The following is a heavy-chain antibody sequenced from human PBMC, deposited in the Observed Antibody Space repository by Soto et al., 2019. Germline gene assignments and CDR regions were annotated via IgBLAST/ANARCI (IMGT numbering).Heavy chain of an antibody. CDR1: GGSISTSRSY. D-gene: IGHD2-21*01. Sequence: QLQLLESGPGLVKASETLSLTYNVSGGSISTSRSYWAWIRQPPGKGLEWLANIFYSGSTYYNPSLASRVTVSVDTSKNEFSLKLRYVTAADTAVYYCARQPTTGDTDLWFDPWGQGTLVTVSS. CDR3: ARQPTTGDTDLWFDP. CDR2: IFYSGST. V-gene: IGHV4-39*01. J-gene: IGHJ5*02.